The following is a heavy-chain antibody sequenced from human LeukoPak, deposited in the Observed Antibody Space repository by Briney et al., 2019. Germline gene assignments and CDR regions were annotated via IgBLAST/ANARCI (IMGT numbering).Heavy chain of an antibody. CDR3: AREIYGDYVLFDP. J-gene: IGHJ5*02. V-gene: IGHV4-31*03. CDR2: IYYSGST. CDR1: GGSISSGGYY. Sequence: SETLSLTCTVSGGSISSGGYYWRWIRQHPGKGLEWIGYIYYSGSTYYNPSLKSRVTISVDTSKNQFSLKLSSVTAADTAVYYCAREIYGDYVLFDPWGQGTLVTVSS. D-gene: IGHD3-16*01.